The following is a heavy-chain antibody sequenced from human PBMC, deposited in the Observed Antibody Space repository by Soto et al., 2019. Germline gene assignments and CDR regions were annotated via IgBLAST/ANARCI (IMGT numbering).Heavy chain of an antibody. J-gene: IGHJ4*02. V-gene: IGHV3-30-3*02. CDR2: ISNDGGDK. Sequence: PGGSLRLSCADSGFTFSSYGMHWVRQAPGKGLEWMAVISNDGGDKYYADSVKGRFTISRDNSKNTLYLQMNSLRAEDTAVYYCAKSLVARPYDYWGQGTLVTVSS. D-gene: IGHD6-6*01. CDR3: AKSLVARPYDY. CDR1: GFTFSSYG.